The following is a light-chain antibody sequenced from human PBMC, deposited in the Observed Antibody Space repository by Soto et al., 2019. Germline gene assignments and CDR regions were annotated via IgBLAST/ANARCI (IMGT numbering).Light chain of an antibody. CDR1: SSDVGAYNY. CDR2: EVS. V-gene: IGLV2-8*01. CDR3: SSYAGSNNVV. Sequence: QSALTQPPSASGSPGQSVTISCTGTSSDVGAYNYVSWYQQHPGKAPKLMIYEVSKRPSGVPDRFSGSKSGNTASLTVSGLQAEDEAGYYCSSYAGSNNVVFGGGTKVTVL. J-gene: IGLJ3*02.